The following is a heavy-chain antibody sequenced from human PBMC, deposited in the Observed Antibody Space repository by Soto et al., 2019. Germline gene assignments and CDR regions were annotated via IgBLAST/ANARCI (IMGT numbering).Heavy chain of an antibody. CDR1: GFTFTDHY. D-gene: IGHD3-10*01. CDR2: SRNRANSYSI. Sequence: EEQLVESGGGLVQPGGSLGLSCGASGFTFTDHYMDWVRQAPGKGLEWVGRSRNRANSYSIEYAASVKGRFTISRDNSKNSQYLHMSSLKTEDTVAYYCATALIGSSGDYYYGMDVWGQGTTVTVS. V-gene: IGHV3-72*01. CDR3: ATALIGSSGDYYYGMDV. J-gene: IGHJ6*02.